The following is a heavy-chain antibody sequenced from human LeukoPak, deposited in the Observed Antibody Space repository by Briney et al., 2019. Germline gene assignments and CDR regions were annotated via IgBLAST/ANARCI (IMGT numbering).Heavy chain of an antibody. Sequence: SETLSLTCTVSGGSISSYYWSWIRQPPGKGLEWIGYIYYSGSTNYNPSLKSRVTISVDTSKNQFSLKLSSVTAADMAVYYCARSERIIMILGGAFDIWGQGTVVTVSS. CDR2: IYYSGST. J-gene: IGHJ3*02. CDR1: GGSISSYY. CDR3: ARSERIIMILGGAFDI. D-gene: IGHD3-22*01. V-gene: IGHV4-59*01.